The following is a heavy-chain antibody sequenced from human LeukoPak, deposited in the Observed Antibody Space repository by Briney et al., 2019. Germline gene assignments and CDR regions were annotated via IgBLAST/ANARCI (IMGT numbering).Heavy chain of an antibody. CDR3: ARGYSSGWYLLRQTIFDY. Sequence: SETLSLTCTVSGGSIRSYYWSWIRQPAGRGLEWIGYIYYSGSTNYNPSLKSRVTISVDTSKNQFSLKLSSVTAADTAVYYCARGYSSGWYLLRQTIFDYWGQGTLVTVSS. D-gene: IGHD6-19*01. CDR2: IYYSGST. J-gene: IGHJ4*02. V-gene: IGHV4-59*01. CDR1: GGSIRSYY.